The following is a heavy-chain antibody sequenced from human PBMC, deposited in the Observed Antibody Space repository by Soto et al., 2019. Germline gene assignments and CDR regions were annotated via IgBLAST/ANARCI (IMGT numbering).Heavy chain of an antibody. D-gene: IGHD6-19*01. CDR2: IFSSDEK. CDR1: GFSLSKPRLG. Sequence: SGPTLVNPTETPTLTCTVSGFSLSKPRLGVSWIRQPPGKALEWLAHIFSSDEKSYSTSLRTRLTISRDTAKSQVVLTMTNMDPVDTATYYCARIPSYSSGWYFDYWGQGALVTVSS. V-gene: IGHV2-26*01. J-gene: IGHJ4*02. CDR3: ARIPSYSSGWYFDY.